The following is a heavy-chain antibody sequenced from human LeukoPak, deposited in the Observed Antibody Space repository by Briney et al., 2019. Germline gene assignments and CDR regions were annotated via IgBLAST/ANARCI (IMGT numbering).Heavy chain of an antibody. CDR1: GYTFTGHY. D-gene: IGHD3-16*01. CDR3: ARDRGPDWWGSFDF. V-gene: IGHV1-2*02. J-gene: IGHJ4*02. CDR2: INPNSGGT. Sequence: SLKVSCKASGYTFTGHYMHWVRQAPGRGLEWMGWINPNSGGTNYEQRFQGRVTMTRDTSSSTVYVELSRLTSDDTAVYYCARDRGPDWWGSFDFWGQGTLVTVSS.